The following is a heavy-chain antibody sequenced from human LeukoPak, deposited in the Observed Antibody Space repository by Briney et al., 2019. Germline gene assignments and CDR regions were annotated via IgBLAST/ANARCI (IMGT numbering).Heavy chain of an antibody. J-gene: IGHJ3*02. CDR3: ARGGFNYGAFDI. Sequence: PGTSLRLSCVVSAFSFRNYAMSWVRQAPGKGLEWVSSISAGGDTTHYADSMKGRFTISRDNSKNSVYLQMNSLRAEDTAVYYCARGGFNYGAFDIWGQGTMVTVSS. V-gene: IGHV3-23*01. CDR1: AFSFRNYA. CDR2: ISAGGDTT. D-gene: IGHD5-24*01.